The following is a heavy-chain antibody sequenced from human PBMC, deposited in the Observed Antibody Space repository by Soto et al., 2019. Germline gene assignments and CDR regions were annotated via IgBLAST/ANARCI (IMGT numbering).Heavy chain of an antibody. CDR1: GGTFSSYA. D-gene: IGHD5-18*01. CDR2: IIPILGTA. Sequence: QVQLVQSGAEVKKPGSSVKVSCKASGGTFSSYAISWVRQAPGQGLEWMGGIIPILGTANYAQKFQGRVTITADESTSTAYMEPSSLRSEDTAVYYCARMDVDTAMVTGYYYYYGMDVWGQGTTVTVSS. V-gene: IGHV1-69*01. J-gene: IGHJ6*02. CDR3: ARMDVDTAMVTGYYYYYGMDV.